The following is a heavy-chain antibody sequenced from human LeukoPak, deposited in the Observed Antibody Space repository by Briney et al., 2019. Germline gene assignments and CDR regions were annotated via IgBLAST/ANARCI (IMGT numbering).Heavy chain of an antibody. Sequence: GGSLRLSCAASGFTVSSNYMSWVRQAPGKGLEWGSVIYSGGSTYYADSVKGRFTISRDNSKNTLYLQMNSLRAEDTAVYYCARSAGYCSSTSCYDGFDYWGQGTLVTVSS. D-gene: IGHD2-2*01. CDR3: ARSAGYCSSTSCYDGFDY. CDR2: IYSGGST. CDR1: GFTVSSNY. V-gene: IGHV3-53*01. J-gene: IGHJ4*02.